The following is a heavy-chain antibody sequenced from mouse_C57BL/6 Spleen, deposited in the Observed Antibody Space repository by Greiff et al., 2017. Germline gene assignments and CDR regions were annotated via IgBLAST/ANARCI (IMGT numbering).Heavy chain of an antibody. CDR1: GFSFTSYG. D-gene: IGHD1-1*01. J-gene: IGHJ1*03. Sequence: QVQLKASGPGLVQPSQSLSITCTVSGFSFTSYGVHWVRQSPGQGLEWLGVIWSGGSTDYNAAFISRLSISKDTSKSQVFFKMNSQQADDTAIYYCAKFTTRVATSGYFDVWGTGTTVTVSS. CDR3: AKFTTRVATSGYFDV. CDR2: IWSGGST. V-gene: IGHV2-2*01.